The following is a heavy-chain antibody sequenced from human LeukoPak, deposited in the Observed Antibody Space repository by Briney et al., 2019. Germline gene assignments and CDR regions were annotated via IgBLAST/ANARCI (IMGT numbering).Heavy chain of an antibody. J-gene: IGHJ4*02. CDR3: AKDRSTSGWYPGAAFDY. D-gene: IGHD6-19*01. CDR1: GFTFSSYA. V-gene: IGHV3-23*01. Sequence: PGGSLRLSCAASGFTFSSYAMSWVRQAPGKGLEWVSGISGSGGSTYYADSVKGRFTISRDNAKNSLFLQMNSLRAEDTAVYYCAKDRSTSGWYPGAAFDYWGQGTLVTVSS. CDR2: ISGSGGST.